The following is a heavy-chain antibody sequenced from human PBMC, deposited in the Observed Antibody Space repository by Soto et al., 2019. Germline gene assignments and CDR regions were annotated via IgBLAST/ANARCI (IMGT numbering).Heavy chain of an antibody. J-gene: IGHJ6*02. CDR1: GFTFDDYA. CDR2: ISWNSGSI. Sequence: EVQLVESGGGLVQPGRSLRLSCAASGFTFDDYAMHWVRQAPGKGLEWVSGISWNSGSIGYADSVKGRFTISRDNAKNCLYLQMNVLGAEDTALYYCAKDAITMVRGVISYYGMDVWGQGTTVTVSS. CDR3: AKDAITMVRGVISYYGMDV. V-gene: IGHV3-9*01. D-gene: IGHD3-10*01.